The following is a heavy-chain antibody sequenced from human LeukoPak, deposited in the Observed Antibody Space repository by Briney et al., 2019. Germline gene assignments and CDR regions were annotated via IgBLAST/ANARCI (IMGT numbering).Heavy chain of an antibody. CDR2: ISSSSSYI. CDR1: GFTFSSYS. D-gene: IGHD2-2*01. J-gene: IGHJ2*01. CDR3: ARDRKPAANRWYFDL. V-gene: IGHV3-21*01. Sequence: GGSLRLSCAASGFTFSSYSMNWVRPAPGKGLEWVSSISSSSSYIYYADSVKGRFTISRDNAKNSLYLQMNSLRAEDTAVYYCARDRKPAANRWYFDLWGRGTLVTVSS.